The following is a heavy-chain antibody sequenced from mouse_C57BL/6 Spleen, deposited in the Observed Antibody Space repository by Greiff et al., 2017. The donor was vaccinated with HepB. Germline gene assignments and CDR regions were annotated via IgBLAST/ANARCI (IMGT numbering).Heavy chain of an antibody. CDR3: AKTQRDLPFDY. J-gene: IGHJ2*01. CDR1: GYSITSGYY. CDR2: ISYDGSN. Sequence: EVKLMESGPGLVKPSQSLSLTCSVPGYSITSGYYWNWIRQFPGNKLEWMGYISYDGSNNYNPSLKNRISITRDTSKNQFFLKLNSVTTEDTATYYCAKTQRDLPFDYWGQGTTLTVSS. V-gene: IGHV3-6*01.